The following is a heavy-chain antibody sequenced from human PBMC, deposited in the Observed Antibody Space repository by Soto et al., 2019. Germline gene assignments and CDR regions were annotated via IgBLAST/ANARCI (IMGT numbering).Heavy chain of an antibody. CDR1: GGSISNYY. CDR3: ARVGSGYVRGFDY. J-gene: IGHJ4*02. Sequence: SETLSLTCTVSGGSISNYYWSWIRQPPGKGLEWIGYIYFTGSTRYNSSLKSRVTISVDTSKNQFSLKLYSVTTADTAVYYCARVGSGYVRGFDYWGQGILVTVSS. D-gene: IGHD5-12*01. V-gene: IGHV4-59*01. CDR2: IYFTGST.